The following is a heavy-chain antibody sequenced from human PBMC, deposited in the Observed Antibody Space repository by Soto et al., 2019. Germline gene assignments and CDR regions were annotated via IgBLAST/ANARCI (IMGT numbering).Heavy chain of an antibody. V-gene: IGHV1-2*04. CDR2: INPNSGGT. CDR1: GYTFTGYY. CDR3: ARGPFPEVTTSDGEGCYYYYGMDV. D-gene: IGHD4-17*01. J-gene: IGHJ6*02. Sequence: ASVKVSCKASGYTFTGYYMHWVRQAPGQGLEWMGWINPNSGGTNYAQKFQGWVTMTRDTSISTAYMELSRLRSDDTAVYYCARGPFPEVTTSDGEGCYYYYGMDVWGQGTTVTVSS.